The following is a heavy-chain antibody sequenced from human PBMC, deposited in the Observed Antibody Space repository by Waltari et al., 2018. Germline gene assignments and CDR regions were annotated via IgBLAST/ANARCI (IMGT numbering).Heavy chain of an antibody. V-gene: IGHV4-34*01. CDR3: ARGVVVITTVTSFDY. D-gene: IGHD3-22*01. Sequence: QVQLQQWGAGLLKPSETLSLTCAVYGGSFSGYYWSWLRQPPGKGLEWIGEINHSGSTNYNPSLKSRVTISVDTSKNQFSLKLSSVTAADTAVYYCARGVVVITTVTSFDYWGQGTLVTVSS. J-gene: IGHJ4*02. CDR1: GGSFSGYY. CDR2: INHSGST.